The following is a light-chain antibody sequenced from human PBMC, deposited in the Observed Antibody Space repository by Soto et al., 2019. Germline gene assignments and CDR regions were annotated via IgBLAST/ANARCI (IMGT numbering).Light chain of an antibody. CDR3: QQRANWPLT. V-gene: IGKV3-11*01. CDR2: NVS. Sequence: IVLTQSPASLSLSPGERATLSCRASQSVGISLAWYRHKPGQAPRLLIYNVSKRAAGVPARFSGSGSGTDFTLTISSLEPEDFAVYSCQQRANWPLTFGGGAKVEI. CDR1: QSVGIS. J-gene: IGKJ4*01.